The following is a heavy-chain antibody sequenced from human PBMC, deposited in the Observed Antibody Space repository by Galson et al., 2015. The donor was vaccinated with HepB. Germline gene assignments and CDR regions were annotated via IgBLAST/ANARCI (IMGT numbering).Heavy chain of an antibody. CDR3: AKALMPGGGYCSGGSCYSGRKNPPPTWFDP. D-gene: IGHD2-15*01. CDR2: ISGSGGST. CDR1: GFTFSSYA. V-gene: IGHV3-23*01. Sequence: SLRLSCAASGFTFSSYAMSWVRQAPGKGLEWVSAISGSGGSTYYADSVKGRFTISRDNSKNTLYLQMNSLRAEDTAVYYCAKALMPGGGYCSGGSCYSGRKNPPPTWFDPWGQGTLVTVSS. J-gene: IGHJ5*02.